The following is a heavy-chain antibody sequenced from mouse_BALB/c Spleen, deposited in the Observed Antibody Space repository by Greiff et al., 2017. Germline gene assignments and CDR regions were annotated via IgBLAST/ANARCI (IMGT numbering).Heavy chain of an antibody. Sequence: LQQPGSELVRPGASVKLSCKASGYTFTSYWMHWVKQRPGQGLEWIGNIYPGSGSTNYDEKFKSKATLTVDTSSSTAYMQLSSLTSEDSAVYYCTRAGSYYFDYWGQGTTLTVSS. J-gene: IGHJ2*01. CDR2: IYPGSGST. D-gene: IGHD4-1*01. V-gene: IGHV1S22*01. CDR1: GYTFTSYW. CDR3: TRAGSYYFDY.